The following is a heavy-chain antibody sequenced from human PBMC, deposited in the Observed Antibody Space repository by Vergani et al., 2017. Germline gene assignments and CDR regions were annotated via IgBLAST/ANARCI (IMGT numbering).Heavy chain of an antibody. CDR2: LTGGGGST. V-gene: IGHV3-23*04. D-gene: IGHD1-26*01. CDR3: VKDAGSYENLFDA. J-gene: IGHJ5*02. Sequence: EVQLVESGGGLVQPGGSLRLSCAASGFTFSTYAMHWVRQAPGKGLEWVSALTGGGGSTYYADSFKGRFIISRDNSRDTLYLQMNSLRPEDTATYYCVKDAGSYENLFDAWSQGTLVTVSS. CDR1: GFTFSTYA.